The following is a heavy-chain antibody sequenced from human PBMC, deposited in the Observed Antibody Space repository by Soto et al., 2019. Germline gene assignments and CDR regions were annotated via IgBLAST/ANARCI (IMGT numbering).Heavy chain of an antibody. D-gene: IGHD3-22*01. Sequence: GGSLSLSSAASGFPFSNAWINWVRQAPGKGLEWVGRIKSKTDGGTTDYAEPVKGRFAISRDDSNNMVYLQMNSLKIEDTAVYYCTTDSYSTIIIVRFDYWGHGTLVTVSS. J-gene: IGHJ4*01. V-gene: IGHV3-15*07. CDR3: TTDSYSTIIIVRFDY. CDR2: IKSKTDGGTT. CDR1: GFPFSNAW.